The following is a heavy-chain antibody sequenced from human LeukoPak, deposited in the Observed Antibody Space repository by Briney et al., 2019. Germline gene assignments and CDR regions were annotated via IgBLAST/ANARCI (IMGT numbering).Heavy chain of an antibody. J-gene: IGHJ4*02. D-gene: IGHD2-21*01. CDR3: AKAPVTTCSGAYCYPFDY. CDR2: ISSSSSYI. V-gene: IGHV3-21*04. Sequence: GGSLRLSCAASGFTFSSYSMNWVRQAPGNGLEWVSFISSSSSYIYYADSVKGRFTISRDSSKNTLYLQMNRLRAEDAAVYYCAKAPVTTCSGAYCYPFDYWGQGTLVTVSS. CDR1: GFTFSSYS.